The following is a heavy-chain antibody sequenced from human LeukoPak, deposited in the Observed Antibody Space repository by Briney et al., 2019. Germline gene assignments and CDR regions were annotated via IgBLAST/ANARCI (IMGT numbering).Heavy chain of an antibody. CDR2: ISSDGSNK. Sequence: GGSLRLSCAASGFTFSSYGMHWVRQAPGKGLEWVAVISSDGSNKFYGDSVKGRFTISTDNSKNTLYVQVNSLRAEDTAVYYCAKDYYDSSGYSAAIDYWGQGTLVTVSS. CDR3: AKDYYDSSGYSAAIDY. D-gene: IGHD3-22*01. CDR1: GFTFSSYG. J-gene: IGHJ4*02. V-gene: IGHV3-30*18.